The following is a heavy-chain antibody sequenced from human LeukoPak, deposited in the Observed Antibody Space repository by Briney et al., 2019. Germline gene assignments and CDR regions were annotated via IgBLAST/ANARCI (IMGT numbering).Heavy chain of an antibody. CDR2: ISSSSSYI. Sequence: GGSLRLPCAASGFTFSSYSMNWVRQAPGKGLEWVSSISSSSSYIYYADSVKGRFTISRDNAKNSLYLQMNSLRAEDTAVYYCARDGSLPYDAFDIWGQGTMVTVSS. V-gene: IGHV3-21*01. J-gene: IGHJ3*02. CDR3: ARDGSLPYDAFDI. CDR1: GFTFSSYS.